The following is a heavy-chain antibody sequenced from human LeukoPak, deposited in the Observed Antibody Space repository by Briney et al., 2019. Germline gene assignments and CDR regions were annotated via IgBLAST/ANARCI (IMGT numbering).Heavy chain of an antibody. J-gene: IGHJ4*02. CDR1: GGSISSYY. CDR2: IYYSGST. CDR3: ARSIAARREVDY. Sequence: ASETLFLTCTVSGGSISSYYWSWIRQPPGKGLEWIGYIYYSGSTNYNPSLKSRVTISVDTSKNQFSLKLSSVTAADTAVYYCARSIAARREVDYWGQGTLVTVSS. D-gene: IGHD6-6*01. V-gene: IGHV4-59*08.